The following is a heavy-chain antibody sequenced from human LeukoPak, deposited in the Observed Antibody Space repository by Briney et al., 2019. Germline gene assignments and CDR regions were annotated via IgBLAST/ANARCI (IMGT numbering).Heavy chain of an antibody. V-gene: IGHV3-7*03. D-gene: IGHD1-7*01. CDR1: GFTFSSYW. CDR3: ARDFTPELNWSYLRGNWFDP. CDR2: INQDGSEI. J-gene: IGHJ5*02. Sequence: GGSLRLSCAASGFTFSSYWMSWVRQAPGKGLEWVANINQDGSEIYYVDSVKGRFTISRDNAKNSLYLQMNSLRAEDTAVYYCARDFTPELNWSYLRGNWFDPWGQGTLVTVSS.